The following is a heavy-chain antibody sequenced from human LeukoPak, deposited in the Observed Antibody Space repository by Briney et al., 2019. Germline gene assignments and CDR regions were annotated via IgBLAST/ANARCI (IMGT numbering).Heavy chain of an antibody. CDR2: IYTSGSS. Sequence: PSETLSSTGTVLGSSTTSYYWSWIRKPAGKGREWIGRIYTSGSSNYNPSLTSLVSMSVDTSKNQFSLKLSSVTAADTAVDYCARARYSSSWYYFDYWGQGTLVTVSS. V-gene: IGHV4-4*07. D-gene: IGHD6-13*01. CDR1: GSSTTSYY. J-gene: IGHJ4*02. CDR3: ARARYSSSWYYFDY.